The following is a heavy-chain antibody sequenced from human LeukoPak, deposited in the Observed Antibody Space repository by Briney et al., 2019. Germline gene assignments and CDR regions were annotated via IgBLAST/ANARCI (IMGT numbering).Heavy chain of an antibody. V-gene: IGHV3-33*01. CDR1: EFTFSNYG. CDR3: ARGDCSSTSCYIWEYYYYGMDV. Sequence: GGSLRLSCEASEFTFSNYGMHWVRQAPGKGLEWVAVIWYDGSKKDYADSVKGRFTISRDNYKKTLYLQMNSLRAEDTAVYYCARGDCSSTSCYIWEYYYYGMDVWGQGTTVTVSS. J-gene: IGHJ6*02. CDR2: IWYDGSKK. D-gene: IGHD2-2*01.